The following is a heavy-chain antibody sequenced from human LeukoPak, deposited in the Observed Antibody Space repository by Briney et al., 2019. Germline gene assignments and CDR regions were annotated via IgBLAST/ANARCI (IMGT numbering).Heavy chain of an antibody. J-gene: IGHJ6*02. CDR2: INHSGST. CDR3: ARVAVTTAPPYGMDV. Sequence: PSETLSLTCAVYGGSFSGYYWSWIRQPPGKGLEWIGEINHSGSTNYNPSLKSRVTISVDTSKNQFSLKLSSVTAADTAVYYCARVAVTTAPPYGMDVWGQGTTVTVSS. CDR1: GGSFSGYY. V-gene: IGHV4-34*01. D-gene: IGHD4-17*01.